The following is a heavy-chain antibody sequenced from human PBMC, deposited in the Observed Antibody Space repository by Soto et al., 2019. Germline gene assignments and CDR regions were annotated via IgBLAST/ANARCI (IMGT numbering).Heavy chain of an antibody. CDR3: AKEAGLVRFFDWLSNGLDV. Sequence: DVQLLESGGGLVRPGGSGRLSCAASGFTFRGYALSWVGQAPGRGLGWVQAFSGNGADKSYADSVRGRFTISRDNSKDTLFLQMNSLRADDTGVYYCAKEAGLVRFFDWLSNGLDVWGQGTAVTVS. J-gene: IGHJ6*02. CDR1: GFTFRGYA. D-gene: IGHD3-9*01. V-gene: IGHV3-23*01. CDR2: FSGNGADK.